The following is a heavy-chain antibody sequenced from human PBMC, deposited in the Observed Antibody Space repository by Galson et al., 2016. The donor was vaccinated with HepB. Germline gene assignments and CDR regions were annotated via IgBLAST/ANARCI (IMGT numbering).Heavy chain of an antibody. D-gene: IGHD2-15*01. CDR1: GSIFSGYW. Sequence: SLRLSCAVSGSIFSGYWMSWVRQAPGEGLEWVANINPDGSQKYYVDSVRGRFTISRDNAKNSLFLYMDNVGADDTALYYCARGRYCSGGGCYQDYWGQGTLVTVSS. CDR2: INPDGSQK. J-gene: IGHJ4*02. CDR3: ARGRYCSGGGCYQDY. V-gene: IGHV3-7*03.